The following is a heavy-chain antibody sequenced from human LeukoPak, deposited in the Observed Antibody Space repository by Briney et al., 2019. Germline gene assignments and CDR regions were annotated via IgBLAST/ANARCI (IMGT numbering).Heavy chain of an antibody. V-gene: IGHV3-7*03. CDR2: IRHDGSEK. CDR1: GFTFTLYW. D-gene: IGHD3-10*01. Sequence: GGSLRLSCAASGFTFTLYWMSWVRQAPGKGLEWVANIRHDGSEKYYVDSVGGRFTISRDNAKNSLYLQMNSLRAEDTAVYYCARGITTVRGLPYYFDYWGQGTLVTVSS. CDR3: ARGITTVRGLPYYFDY. J-gene: IGHJ4*02.